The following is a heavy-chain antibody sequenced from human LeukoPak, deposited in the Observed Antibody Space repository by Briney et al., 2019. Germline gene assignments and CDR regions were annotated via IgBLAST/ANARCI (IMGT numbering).Heavy chain of an antibody. D-gene: IGHD2-2*02. CDR2: INSDGSST. CDR3: AKGHLGYCSSTSCYISHSRDYYYYMDV. V-gene: IGHV3-74*01. Sequence: GGSLRLSCAASGFTFSSYWMHWVRQAPGKGLVWVSRINSDGSSTSYADSVKGRFTISRDNAKNTLYLQMNSLRAEDTAVYYCAKGHLGYCSSTSCYISHSRDYYYYMDVWGKGTTVTVSS. J-gene: IGHJ6*03. CDR1: GFTFSSYW.